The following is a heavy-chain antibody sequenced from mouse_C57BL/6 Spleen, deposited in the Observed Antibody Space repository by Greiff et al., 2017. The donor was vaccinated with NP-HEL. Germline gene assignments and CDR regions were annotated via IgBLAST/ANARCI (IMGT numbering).Heavy chain of an antibody. V-gene: IGHV1-9*01. Sequence: VKLQESGAELMKPGASVKLSCKATGYTFTGYWIEWVKQRPGHGLEWIGEILPGSGSTNYNEKFKGKATFTADTSSNTAYMQLSSLTTEDSAIYYCARRFYYGSSFYYAMDYWGQGTSVTVSS. CDR3: ARRFYYGSSFYYAMDY. CDR2: ILPGSGST. J-gene: IGHJ4*01. CDR1: GYTFTGYW. D-gene: IGHD1-1*01.